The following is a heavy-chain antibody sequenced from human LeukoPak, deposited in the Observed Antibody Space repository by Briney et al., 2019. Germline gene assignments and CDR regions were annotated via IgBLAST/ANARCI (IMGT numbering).Heavy chain of an antibody. D-gene: IGHD3-10*01. V-gene: IGHV3-48*03. CDR1: GFTFSRYQ. Sequence: GGSLRLSCAASGFTFSRYQMNWVRQAPGKGLEWVSYISRSGDTIYFADSVKGRFTISRDNAKNSLYLQMSSLRAEDTAVYYCARDYASDYWGQGTLVTVSS. J-gene: IGHJ4*02. CDR2: ISRSGDTI. CDR3: ARDYASDY.